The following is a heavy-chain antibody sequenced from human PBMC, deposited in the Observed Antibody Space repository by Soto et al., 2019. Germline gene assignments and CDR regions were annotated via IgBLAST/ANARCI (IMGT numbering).Heavy chain of an antibody. J-gene: IGHJ6*02. V-gene: IGHV3-9*01. D-gene: IGHD3-22*01. Sequence: EVQLVESGGGLVQPGRSLRLSCAASGFTFDDYAMHWVRQVPGKGLQWVSGLSWNGVTIGYAASVKGRFTISRDNAKKSLYLKMNGVRPDDTVLYYCAAARADDSSDYSGFNYGMDVWGLGTTVT. CDR2: LSWNGVTI. CDR3: AAARADDSSDYSGFNYGMDV. CDR1: GFTFDDYA.